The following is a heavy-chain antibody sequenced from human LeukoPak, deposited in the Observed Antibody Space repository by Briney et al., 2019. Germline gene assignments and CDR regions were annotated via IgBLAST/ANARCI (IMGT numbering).Heavy chain of an antibody. V-gene: IGHV3-74*01. D-gene: IGHD2-15*01. Sequence: GGSLRLSCAASKFTFGSFWMNWVRLVPGKGLLWVSRINPDASDTEYADSAKGRFTVSRDNARNTLYLEMRSLSVQDSGLYYCARVRNGYSSGLDVWGPGTWVTVSS. J-gene: IGHJ6*02. CDR3: ARVRNGYSSGLDV. CDR1: KFTFGSFW. CDR2: INPDASDT.